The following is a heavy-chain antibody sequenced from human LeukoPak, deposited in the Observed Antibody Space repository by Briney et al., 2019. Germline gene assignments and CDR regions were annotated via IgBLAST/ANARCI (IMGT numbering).Heavy chain of an antibody. CDR1: GFTFSSHW. Sequence: GGSLRLSCAASGFTFSSHWMSWVRQAPGKGLEWVANINQDGSERYYVDSVKGRFTISRDNAKNSLYLQMNSLRAEDTAVYYCARDSEYSSSFAFDILGQGTMVTVSS. J-gene: IGHJ3*02. CDR2: INQDGSER. D-gene: IGHD6-13*01. V-gene: IGHV3-7*01. CDR3: ARDSEYSSSFAFDI.